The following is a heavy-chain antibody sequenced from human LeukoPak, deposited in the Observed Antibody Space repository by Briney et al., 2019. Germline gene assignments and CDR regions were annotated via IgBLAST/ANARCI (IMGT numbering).Heavy chain of an antibody. Sequence: QTGGSLRLSCAASGFTFSSYWMHWVRQAPGKGLVWVSRINSDGSSTSCADSVKGRFAISRDNAKNTLSLQMNSLRAEDTAVYYCARGDIVVVPAASYYFYYGMDVWGQGTTVTVSS. CDR1: GFTFSSYW. CDR3: ARGDIVVVPAASYYFYYGMDV. V-gene: IGHV3-74*01. D-gene: IGHD2-2*01. CDR2: INSDGSST. J-gene: IGHJ6*02.